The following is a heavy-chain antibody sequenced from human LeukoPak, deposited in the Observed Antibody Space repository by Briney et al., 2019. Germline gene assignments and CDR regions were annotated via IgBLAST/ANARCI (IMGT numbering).Heavy chain of an antibody. V-gene: IGHV1-69*05. CDR2: IIPIFGTA. D-gene: IGHD3-22*01. J-gene: IGHJ4*02. CDR3: ARGGSSGYYYSGSDY. Sequence: SVKVSCKASGGTFSSYAISWVRQAPGQGLEWMGGIIPIFGTANYAQKFQGRVTMTRDTSISTAYMELSRLRSDDTAVYYCARGGSSGYYYSGSDYWGQGTLVTVSS. CDR1: GGTFSSYA.